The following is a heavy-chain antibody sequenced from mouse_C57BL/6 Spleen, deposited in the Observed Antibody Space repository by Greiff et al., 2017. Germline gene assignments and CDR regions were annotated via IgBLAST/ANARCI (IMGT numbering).Heavy chain of an antibody. CDR1: GYSITSGYD. CDR3: AREGDYDEAWFAY. CDR2: ISYSGST. Sequence: DVQLQESGPGMVKPSQSLSLTCTVTGYSITSGYDWHWIRHFPGNKLEWMGYISYSGSTNYNPSLKSRISITPDTSKNHFFLKLNSVTTEDTAPYYCAREGDYDEAWFAYWGKGTLVTVSA. D-gene: IGHD2-4*01. J-gene: IGHJ3*01. V-gene: IGHV3-1*01.